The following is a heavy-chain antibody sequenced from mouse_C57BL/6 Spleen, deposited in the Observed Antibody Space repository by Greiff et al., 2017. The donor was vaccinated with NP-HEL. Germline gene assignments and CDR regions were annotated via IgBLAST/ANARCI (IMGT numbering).Heavy chain of an antibody. CDR2: IDPSDSYT. Sequence: VQLQQPGAELVRPGTSVKLSCKASGYTFTSYWMHWVKQRPGQGLEWIGVIDPSDSYTNYNQKFKGKATLTVDKSSGTAYMQLSSLTAEDSAVYYCARGELRYAMDYWGQGTSVTVSS. CDR3: ARGELRYAMDY. V-gene: IGHV1-59*01. J-gene: IGHJ4*01. CDR1: GYTFTSYW. D-gene: IGHD3-2*02.